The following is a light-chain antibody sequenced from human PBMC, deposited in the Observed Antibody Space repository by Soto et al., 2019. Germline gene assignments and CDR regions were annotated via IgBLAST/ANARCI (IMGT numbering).Light chain of an antibody. J-gene: IGKJ1*01. Sequence: DIPMTQSPSTLSASIGDRVTITCRASQSMNDWLAWYQQKPGKAPKVLIYDASSLQSGVPSRFSGSRSGTEFTLTIDSLQPDDVATYYCLRYNAFSQTFGQGTKVEI. CDR2: DAS. CDR3: LRYNAFSQT. CDR1: QSMNDW. V-gene: IGKV1-5*01.